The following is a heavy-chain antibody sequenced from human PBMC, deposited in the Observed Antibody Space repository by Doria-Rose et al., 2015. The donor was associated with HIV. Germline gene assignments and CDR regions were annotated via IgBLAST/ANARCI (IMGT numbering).Heavy chain of an antibody. Sequence: QVQLQESGSGLVRPSQTLSLTCTVSGDSISSGDSFRSWIRQRPGKRTEWTRYISSSGTTYYYPSLRGRLTISLDASKNQFSLNLNSVTAADTAVYYCARARNYGFPHFFDFWGQGTLVTVSS. V-gene: IGHV4-30-4*01. CDR3: ARARNYGFPHFFDF. CDR2: ISSSGTT. CDR1: GDSISSGDSF. J-gene: IGHJ4*02. D-gene: IGHD3-10*01.